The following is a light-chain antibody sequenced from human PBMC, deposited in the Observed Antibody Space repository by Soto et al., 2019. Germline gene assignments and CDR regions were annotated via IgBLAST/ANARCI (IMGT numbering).Light chain of an antibody. CDR2: AAS. CDR3: QKYNGAPLT. CDR1: QVITNY. Sequence: DIQMTQSPSSLSASVGDRVTITCRASQVITNYLAWYQQKPGQVPKLLIYAASKLQSGVPSRFSVSGFGTDFTLTITSLQAEDVATYYCQKYNGAPLTFGGGTKVEIK. J-gene: IGKJ4*01. V-gene: IGKV1-27*01.